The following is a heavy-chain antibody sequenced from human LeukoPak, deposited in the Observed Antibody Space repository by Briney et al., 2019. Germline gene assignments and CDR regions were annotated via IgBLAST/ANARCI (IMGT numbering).Heavy chain of an antibody. Sequence: GGSLRLSCAASGFTFDDYAMHWVRQAPGKGLEWVAGSSWNSGSIGYADSVKGRFTISRDNAKNSLYLQMNSLRAEDTALYYCTRFQWGATDAFDIWGQGTMVAVSS. V-gene: IGHV3-9*01. J-gene: IGHJ3*02. D-gene: IGHD1-26*01. CDR1: GFTFDDYA. CDR2: SSWNSGSI. CDR3: TRFQWGATDAFDI.